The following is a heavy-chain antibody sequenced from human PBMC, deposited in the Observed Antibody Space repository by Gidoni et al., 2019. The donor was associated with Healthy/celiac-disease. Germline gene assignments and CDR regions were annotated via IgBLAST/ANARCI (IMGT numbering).Heavy chain of an antibody. V-gene: IGHV3-21*01. CDR3: ARVRDIVATRHYYFDY. Sequence: EVQLVESGGGLVKPGGSLRLSCAASGFTFSSYSMNWVRQAPGKGLEWVSSISSSSSYIYYADSVKGRFTISRDNAKNSLYLQMNSLRAEDTAVYYCARVRDIVATRHYYFDYWGQGTLVTVSS. CDR2: ISSSSSYI. J-gene: IGHJ4*02. D-gene: IGHD5-12*01. CDR1: GFTFSSYS.